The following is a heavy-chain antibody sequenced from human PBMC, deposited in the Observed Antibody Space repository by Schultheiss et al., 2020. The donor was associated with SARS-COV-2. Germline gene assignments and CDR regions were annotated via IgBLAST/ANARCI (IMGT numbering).Heavy chain of an antibody. Sequence: SETLSLTCTVSGGSISSYYCSWIRQPPGKGLEWIGYIYYSGSTYYNPSLKSRVTISVDTSKNQFSLKLSSVTAADTAVYYCARVVDKSGYEAPDYWGQGTLVTVSS. CDR1: GGSISSYY. V-gene: IGHV4-59*01. CDR3: ARVVDKSGYEAPDY. CDR2: IYYSGST. D-gene: IGHD5-12*01. J-gene: IGHJ4*02.